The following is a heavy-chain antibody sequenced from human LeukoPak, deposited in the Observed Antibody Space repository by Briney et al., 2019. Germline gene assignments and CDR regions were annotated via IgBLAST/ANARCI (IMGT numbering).Heavy chain of an antibody. CDR1: GGSVSSGSYY. CDR2: IYYSGST. V-gene: IGHV4-61*01. D-gene: IGHD3-22*01. CDR3: ARTSSYYDSSGYNAFDI. J-gene: IGHJ3*02. Sequence: SETLSLTCTVSGGSVSSGSYYWSWIRQPPGKGLEWIGYIYYSGSTNYNPSLKSRVTISVDTSKNQFSLKLSSVTAADTAVYYCARTSSYYDSSGYNAFDIWGQGTMVTVSS.